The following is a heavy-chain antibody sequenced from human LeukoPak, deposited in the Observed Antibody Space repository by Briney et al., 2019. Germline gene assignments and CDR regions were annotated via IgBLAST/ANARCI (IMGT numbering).Heavy chain of an antibody. Sequence: PGGSLRLSCAASGFTFSSYAMHWVRQAPGKGLEWVAVISYDGSNKYYADSVKGRFTISRDNSKNTLYLQMNSLRAEDTAVYYCARDPVGALGYYFDYWGQGTLVTASS. J-gene: IGHJ4*02. CDR2: ISYDGSNK. D-gene: IGHD1-26*01. V-gene: IGHV3-30*01. CDR3: ARDPVGALGYYFDY. CDR1: GFTFSSYA.